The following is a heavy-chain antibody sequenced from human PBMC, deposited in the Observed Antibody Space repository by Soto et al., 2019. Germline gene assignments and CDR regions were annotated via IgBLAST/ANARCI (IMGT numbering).Heavy chain of an antibody. CDR3: AKSGSSAWYGWFDP. CDR1: GFSLRTSGVG. CDR2: IYWNDDK. Sequence: SGPTLVNPTQTLTLTCIFSGFSLRTSGVGVGWIRQPPGKALEWLGFIYWNDDKRYSPSLKSRLTITKDTSKNQVVLTMTNMDPVDTATYYSAKSGSSAWYGWFDPWGQGTLVTVSS. V-gene: IGHV2-5*01. D-gene: IGHD6-19*01. J-gene: IGHJ5*02.